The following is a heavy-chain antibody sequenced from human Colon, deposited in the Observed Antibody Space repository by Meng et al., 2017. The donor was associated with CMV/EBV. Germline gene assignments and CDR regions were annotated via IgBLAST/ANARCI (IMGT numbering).Heavy chain of an antibody. J-gene: IGHJ6*02. CDR1: RFTFSDYY. D-gene: IGHD5-24*01. CDR3: ARIERPGGQYNSYGMDV. Sequence: GGSLRLSCAASRFTFSDYYMSWIRQAPGKGLEWISYISSSSNTIHYADSMKGRFTISRDNAKNSLYLQMNSLRAEDTAVYYCARIERPGGQYNSYGMDVWGQGTTVTVSS. CDR2: ISSSSNTI. V-gene: IGHV3-11*01.